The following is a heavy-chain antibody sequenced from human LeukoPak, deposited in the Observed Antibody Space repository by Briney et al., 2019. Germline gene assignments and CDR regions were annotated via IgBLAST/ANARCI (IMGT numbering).Heavy chain of an antibody. CDR2: ISAYNGNT. D-gene: IGHD3-22*01. CDR1: GYTFTSYG. V-gene: IGHV1-18*01. J-gene: IGHJ4*02. Sequence: ASVKVSCKASGYTFTSYGISWVRQAPGQGLEWMGWISAYNGNTNYAQKLQGRVTMTTDTSTSTAYMELRSLRSDDTAVYYCARATLAYYYDSSGQSPFDYWGQGTLVTVSS. CDR3: ARATLAYYYDSSGQSPFDY.